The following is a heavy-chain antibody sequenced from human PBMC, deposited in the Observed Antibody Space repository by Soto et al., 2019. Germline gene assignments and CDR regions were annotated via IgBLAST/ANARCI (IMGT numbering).Heavy chain of an antibody. CDR1: GFTFSSYA. V-gene: IGHV3-30-3*01. D-gene: IGHD3-3*02. J-gene: IGHJ6*02. CDR3: ARVIGTYHFYYYGMDV. CDR2: ISYDGSNK. Sequence: QVQLVESGGGVVQPGRSLRLSCAASGFTFSSYAMHWVRQAPGKGLEWVAVISYDGSNKYYADSVKGRFTIFRDNSKNTLYLQMNSLRAEDTALYYCARVIGTYHFYYYGMDVWGQGTTVTVSS.